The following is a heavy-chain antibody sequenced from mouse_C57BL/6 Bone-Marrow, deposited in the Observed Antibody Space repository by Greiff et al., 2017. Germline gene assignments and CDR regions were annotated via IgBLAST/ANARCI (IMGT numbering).Heavy chain of an antibody. Sequence: QVQLQQPGAELVKPGASVKLSCKASGYTFTSYWMHWVKQRPGQGLEWIGMIHPNSGSTNYNEKFKSKATLTVDKSSSTVYMQLSSLTSEDSAVYCCRRTPRGLYYFDYWGQGTTLTVSS. V-gene: IGHV1-64*01. J-gene: IGHJ2*01. CDR1: GYTFTSYW. CDR3: RRTPRGLYYFDY. CDR2: IHPNSGST. D-gene: IGHD3-3*01.